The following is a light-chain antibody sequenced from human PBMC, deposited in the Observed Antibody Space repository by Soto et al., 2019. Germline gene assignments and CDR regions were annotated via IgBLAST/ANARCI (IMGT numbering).Light chain of an antibody. V-gene: IGKV1-39*01. J-gene: IGKJ4*01. CDR1: QSISSY. Sequence: DIQMTRSPSSLSASVGDRVTITCRASQSISSYLNWYQQKPGKAPKLLIYAASSLQSGVPSRFSGSGSGTDFTLTISSLQPDDFTTYYCQQSYSTPLTFGGGTKVDIK. CDR2: AAS. CDR3: QQSYSTPLT.